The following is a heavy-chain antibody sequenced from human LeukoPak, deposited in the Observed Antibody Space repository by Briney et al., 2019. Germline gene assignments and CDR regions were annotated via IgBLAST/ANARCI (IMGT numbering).Heavy chain of an antibody. V-gene: IGHV1-69*02. J-gene: IGHJ4*02. CDR2: IIPNLGIA. Sequence: GTPVKASYTAFGPTFRSSTISSVRQAPGLGLEWMGRIIPNLGIANYAQKFQGRVTITADKSTSTAYMELSSLRSEDTAVYYCARGGIVEMATIWGQGTLVTVSS. CDR3: ARGGIVEMATI. CDR1: GPTFRSST. D-gene: IGHD5-24*01.